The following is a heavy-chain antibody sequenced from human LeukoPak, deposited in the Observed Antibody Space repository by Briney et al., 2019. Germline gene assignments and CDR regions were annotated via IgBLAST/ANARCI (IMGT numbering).Heavy chain of an antibody. Sequence: GGSLRLSCAASGFTVSSNYMSWVRQAPGKGLEWVSVIYSGGSTYNADSVKGRFTISRDNSKNTLYLQMNSLRAEDTAVYYCARFPDYYDSSGYYAHDAFDIWGQGTMVTVSS. D-gene: IGHD3-22*01. CDR3: ARFPDYYDSSGYYAHDAFDI. CDR2: IYSGGST. CDR1: GFTVSSNY. V-gene: IGHV3-66*01. J-gene: IGHJ3*02.